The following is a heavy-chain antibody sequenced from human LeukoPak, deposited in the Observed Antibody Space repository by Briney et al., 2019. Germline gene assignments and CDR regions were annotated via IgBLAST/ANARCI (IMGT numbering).Heavy chain of an antibody. J-gene: IGHJ4*02. CDR3: ARGTTHPGMTTVVTHFDY. Sequence: PAETLSLTCTLSGRSIRSNYWSWIRQPPGKGLEWIVYIYYIGSTNYNPSLKSPVTLSVDTSKNQFSLKLSSVTAEDTAVYYCARGTTHPGMTTVVTHFDYWGQGTLVTVSS. D-gene: IGHD4-23*01. CDR2: IYYIGST. V-gene: IGHV4-59*01. CDR1: GRSIRSNY.